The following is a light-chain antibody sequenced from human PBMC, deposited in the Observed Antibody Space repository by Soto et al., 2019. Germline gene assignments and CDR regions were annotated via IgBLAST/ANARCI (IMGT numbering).Light chain of an antibody. CDR1: QSFRGL. CDR3: QQYNSWPLT. CDR2: DAS. Sequence: EVVLTQSPVTLSLSPGERATLSCRASQSFRGLLAWYQQKPDQAPRLLIYDASNRATGIPARFSGSGFGTDFSLTISSLEPEDVAVYYCQQYNSWPLTFGGGTKVDI. V-gene: IGKV3-11*01. J-gene: IGKJ4*01.